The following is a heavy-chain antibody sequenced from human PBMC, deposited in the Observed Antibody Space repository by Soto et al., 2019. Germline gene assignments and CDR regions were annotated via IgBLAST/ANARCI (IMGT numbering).Heavy chain of an antibody. CDR3: ARDLGGGEYSYGLSPYLDF. Sequence: ASVKVSCKASGYTFTSYDINWVRQATGQGFEYLGWMNPNSGNTGYAQKFQGRVTMTRNTSISTAYMELSSLRSEDTAVYYWARDLGGGEYSYGLSPYLDFWGKGTLVTVS. CDR1: GYTFTSYD. D-gene: IGHD5-18*01. CDR2: MNPNSGNT. V-gene: IGHV1-8*01. J-gene: IGHJ4*02.